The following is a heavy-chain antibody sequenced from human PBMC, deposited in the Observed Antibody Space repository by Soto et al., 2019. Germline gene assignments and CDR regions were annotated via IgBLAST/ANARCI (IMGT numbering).Heavy chain of an antibody. J-gene: IGHJ4*02. Sequence: QLQMQESGPGLVKPSETLTLTCSISGGSISTSRYYWGWIRQPPGQGLAWIGSIHYSGSPSSNPSLKSRVTMSADTAKNHLALRRSTVTAADTAVYYWVVRVGKISAFDYWGQGTLVTVSS. V-gene: IGHV4-39*02. D-gene: IGHD3-16*02. CDR2: IHYSGSP. CDR1: GGSISTSRYY. CDR3: VVRVGKISAFDY.